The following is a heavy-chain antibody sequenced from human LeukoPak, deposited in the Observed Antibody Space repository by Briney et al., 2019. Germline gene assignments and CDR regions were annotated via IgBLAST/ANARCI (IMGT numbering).Heavy chain of an antibody. J-gene: IGHJ4*02. V-gene: IGHV4-34*01. CDR3: ARSFKYCSSTSCYLNY. Sequence: SETLSLTCAVYGGSFSGYYWSWIRQPPGKGLEWIGEINHSGSTNYNPSLKSRVTISVDTSKNQSSLKLSSVTAADTAVYYCARSFKYCSSTSCYLNYWGQGTLVTVSS. CDR1: GGSFSGYY. D-gene: IGHD2-2*01. CDR2: INHSGST.